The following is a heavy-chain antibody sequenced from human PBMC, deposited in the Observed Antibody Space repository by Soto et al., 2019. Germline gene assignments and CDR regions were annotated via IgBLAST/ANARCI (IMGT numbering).Heavy chain of an antibody. J-gene: IGHJ6*02. CDR1: GGSISSYY. D-gene: IGHD2-2*02. CDR3: ARDLVVPAAILYHYYGMDV. V-gene: IGHV4-59*01. Sequence: SETLSLTCTVSGGSISSYYWSWIRQPPGKGLEWIGYIYYSGSTNYNPSLKSRVTISVDTSKNQFSLKLSSVTAADTAVYYCARDLVVPAAILYHYYGMDVWGQGTTVTVSS. CDR2: IYYSGST.